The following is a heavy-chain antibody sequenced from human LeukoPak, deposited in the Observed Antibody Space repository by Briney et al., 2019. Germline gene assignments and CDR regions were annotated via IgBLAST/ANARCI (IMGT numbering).Heavy chain of an antibody. Sequence: GGSLRLSCTASGFTFGDYAMSWVRQAPGKGLEWVSAISGSGGSTYYADSVKGRFTISRDNSKNTLYLQMNSLRAEDTAVYYCAKSITMIVEPYYFDYWGQGTLVTVSS. D-gene: IGHD3-22*01. CDR2: ISGSGGST. V-gene: IGHV3-23*01. CDR3: AKSITMIVEPYYFDY. CDR1: GFTFGDYA. J-gene: IGHJ4*02.